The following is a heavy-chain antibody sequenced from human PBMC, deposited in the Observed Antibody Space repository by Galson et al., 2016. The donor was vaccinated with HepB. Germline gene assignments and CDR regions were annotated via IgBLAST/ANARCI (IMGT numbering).Heavy chain of an antibody. CDR1: GYILTNHA. CDR2: VNDGIGNT. Sequence: SVKVSCKASGYILTNHAIHWVRQAPGQRLEWMGWVNDGIGNTRYSQNFQGRVTFTRDTSATTAYMELSSLRSEDTAVYYCAILGAGYSSGWSNWVQGTLVTVAS. J-gene: IGHJ4*02. D-gene: IGHD6-19*01. CDR3: AILGAGYSSGWSN. V-gene: IGHV1-3*01.